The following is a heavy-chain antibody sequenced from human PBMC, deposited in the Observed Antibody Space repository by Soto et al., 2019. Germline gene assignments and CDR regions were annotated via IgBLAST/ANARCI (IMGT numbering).Heavy chain of an antibody. CDR2: IYHSGIT. J-gene: IGHJ6*02. CDR1: GGSISSHNW. D-gene: IGHD1-1*01. CDR3: ASDFDAWNPHYFYGMDV. V-gene: IGHV4-4*02. Sequence: QVQLQESGPGLVKPSGTLSLTCTVSGGSISSHNWWIWVRQPPGKGLEWIGEIYHSGITNYNPSLKRRISISVDKSKNPISLKLSSVTAADTAIYFSASDFDAWNPHYFYGMDVWGQGTTVCVSS.